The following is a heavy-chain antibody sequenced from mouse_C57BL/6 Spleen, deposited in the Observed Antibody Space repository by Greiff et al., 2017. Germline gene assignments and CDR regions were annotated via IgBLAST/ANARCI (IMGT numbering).Heavy chain of an antibody. CDR2: IYPGNSDT. CDR1: GYTFTSYW. CDR3: TRDPNWVYWYFDV. D-gene: IGHD4-1*01. Sequence: VQLQQSGTVLARPGASVKMSCKTSGYTFTSYWMHWVKQRPGQGLEWIGAIYPGNSDTSYNQKFKGKAKLTAVTSASTAYMELSSLTNEDSAVYYCTRDPNWVYWYFDVWGTGTTVTVSS. V-gene: IGHV1-5*01. J-gene: IGHJ1*03.